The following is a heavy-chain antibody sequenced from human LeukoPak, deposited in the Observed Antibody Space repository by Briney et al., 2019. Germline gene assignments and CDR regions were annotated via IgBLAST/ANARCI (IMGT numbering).Heavy chain of an antibody. CDR3: AKDWGMRTSYYYYMDV. J-gene: IGHJ6*03. V-gene: IGHV3-43D*03. CDR2: ISWDGGST. D-gene: IGHD3-16*01. Sequence: GGSLRLSCAASGFTFDDYAMHWVRQAPGKGLEWVSLISWDGGSTYYADSVKGQFTISRDNSKNSLYLQMNSLRAEDTALYYCAKDWGMRTSYYYYMDVWGKGTTVTVSS. CDR1: GFTFDDYA.